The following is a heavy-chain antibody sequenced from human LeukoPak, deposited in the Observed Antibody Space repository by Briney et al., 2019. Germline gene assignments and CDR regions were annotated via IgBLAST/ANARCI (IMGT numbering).Heavy chain of an antibody. CDR3: ARGEYRFSYYYYYMDV. V-gene: IGHV1-18*01. J-gene: IGHJ6*03. CDR1: GYTFTSYG. CDR2: ISAYNGNT. Sequence: ASVKVSCKASGYTFTSYGISWVRQAPGQGLEWMGWISAYNGNTSYAQKLQGRVTMTTDTSTSTAYMELRSLRSDDTAVYYCARGEYRFSYYYYYMDVWGKGTTVTVSS. D-gene: IGHD2-2*01.